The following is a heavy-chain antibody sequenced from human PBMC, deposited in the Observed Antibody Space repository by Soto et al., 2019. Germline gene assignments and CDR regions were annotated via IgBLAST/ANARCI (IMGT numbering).Heavy chain of an antibody. CDR2: IYYSGST. J-gene: IGHJ5*02. CDR1: GGSISSGDYY. CDR3: AREKTYYYGSGSYYWFDP. V-gene: IGHV4-30-4*01. Sequence: QVQLQESGPGLVKPSQTLSLTCTVSGGSISSGDYYWSWIRQPPRKGLEWIGYIYYSGSTYYNPSLKSRVTISVDTSKNQFSLKLSSVTAADTAVYYCAREKTYYYGSGSYYWFDPWGQGTLVTVSS. D-gene: IGHD3-10*01.